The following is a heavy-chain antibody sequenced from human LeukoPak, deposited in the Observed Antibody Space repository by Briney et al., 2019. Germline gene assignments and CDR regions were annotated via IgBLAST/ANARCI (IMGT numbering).Heavy chain of an antibody. Sequence: GGSLRLSCAASGFTFSSDSMNWVRQAPGKGLEWVSSISSTSSFISYADSVKGRFTISRDNAKSSLYLQMNSLRAEDTALYYCARVHSGYGPDYIDHWGQGTPVTVSS. CDR2: ISSTSSFI. J-gene: IGHJ4*02. V-gene: IGHV3-21*06. CDR3: ARVHSGYGPDYIDH. D-gene: IGHD5-12*01. CDR1: GFTFSSDS.